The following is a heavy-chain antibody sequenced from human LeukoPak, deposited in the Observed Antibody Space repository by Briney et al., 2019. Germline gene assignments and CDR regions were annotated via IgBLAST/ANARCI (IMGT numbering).Heavy chain of an antibody. CDR3: ARLYPPATRFDY. CDR2: IYYSGST. V-gene: IGHV4-39*07. Sequence: SETLSLTCTVPGGSISSSSYYWGWIRQPPGKGLEWIGSIYYSGSTYYTPSLKSRVTISVDTSKNQFSLRLSSVTAADTAVYYCARLYPPATRFDYWGQGTLVTVSS. D-gene: IGHD5-24*01. J-gene: IGHJ4*02. CDR1: GGSISSSSYY.